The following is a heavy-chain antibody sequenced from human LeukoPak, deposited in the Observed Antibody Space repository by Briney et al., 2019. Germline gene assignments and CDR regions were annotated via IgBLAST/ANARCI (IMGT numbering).Heavy chain of an antibody. CDR2: IWYDGSNK. CDR3: ARGQLKYRSGWEYVEYFQH. D-gene: IGHD6-19*01. Sequence: GGSLRLSCAASGFTFSSYGMHWVRQAPGKGLEWMAIIWYDGSNKYYADSVKGRFTISRDNSKNTLYLQMNSLRAEDTAVYYCARGQLKYRSGWEYVEYFQHWGQGTLVTVSS. J-gene: IGHJ1*01. V-gene: IGHV3-33*01. CDR1: GFTFSSYG.